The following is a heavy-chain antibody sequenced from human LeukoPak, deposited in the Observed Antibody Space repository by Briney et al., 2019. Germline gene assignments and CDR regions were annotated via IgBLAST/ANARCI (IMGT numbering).Heavy chain of an antibody. J-gene: IGHJ4*02. CDR3: ARGPSGGYNGYDFDY. CDR2: IIPLFRTT. Sequence: SVKVSCKASGGTFSSYAVSWLRQAPGQGLEWMGRIIPLFRTTNYAQNFQGRVTITTDESTSTAYMELSSLRSEDTAVYYCARGPSGGYNGYDFDYWGQGTLVTVSS. CDR1: GGTFSSYA. V-gene: IGHV1-69*05. D-gene: IGHD5-12*01.